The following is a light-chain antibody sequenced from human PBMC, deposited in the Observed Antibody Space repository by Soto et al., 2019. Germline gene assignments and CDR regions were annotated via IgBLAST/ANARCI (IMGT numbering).Light chain of an antibody. J-gene: IGKJ5*01. V-gene: IGKV3-11*01. CDR1: QSFRGL. Sequence: ELVLTQSPVTLSFSPGERATLSCRASQSFRGLLAWYQQKPGQAPRLLIYDAYNRATGIPPRFSGSGSRTDFTLTISSLEPEDSAVYYCQQRHMWPITFGQGTRLEIK. CDR3: QQRHMWPIT. CDR2: DAY.